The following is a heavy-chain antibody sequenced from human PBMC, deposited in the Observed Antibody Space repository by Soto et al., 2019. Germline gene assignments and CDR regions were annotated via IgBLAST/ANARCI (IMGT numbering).Heavy chain of an antibody. V-gene: IGHV3-30-3*01. CDR3: ARDQTGITTAGGGRIDR. CDR2: VSFDGSNK. CDR1: GFTFSTHA. J-gene: IGHJ5*02. Sequence: QVQLVESGGGVVQPGRSLRLSCAASGFTFSTHAMHWVRQAPGKGLECVAIVSFDGSNKYYADSVKGRFTISRDNSKNTLYLQMSCLTPEDAAFYYWARDQTGITTAGGGRIDRWGQGTLVTVSS. D-gene: IGHD6-13*01.